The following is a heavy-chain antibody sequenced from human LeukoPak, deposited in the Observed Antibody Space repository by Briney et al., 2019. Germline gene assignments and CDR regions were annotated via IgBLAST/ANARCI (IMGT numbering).Heavy chain of an antibody. CDR3: AVGATNNWSDP. V-gene: IGHV4-39*07. D-gene: IGHD1-26*01. Sequence: SETLSLTCTVSGGSISSSSYYWGWIRQPPGKGLEWIGSIYYSGSTYYNPSLKSRVTISVDTSKNQFSLKLSSVTAADTAVYYCAVGATNNWSDPWGQGTLVTVSS. CDR1: GGSISSSSYY. CDR2: IYYSGST. J-gene: IGHJ5*02.